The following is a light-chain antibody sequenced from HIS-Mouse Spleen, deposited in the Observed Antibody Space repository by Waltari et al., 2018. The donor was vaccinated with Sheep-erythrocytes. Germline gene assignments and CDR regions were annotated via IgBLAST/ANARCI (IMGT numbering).Light chain of an antibody. CDR3: SSYTSSSTSWV. CDR1: SSDVGGSNY. Sequence: QSALTQPASVSGSPGQSITISCTGTSSDVGGSNYVPWYQQHPVKAPNLMIYDVSNRPSGVSNRFSGSKSGNTASLTISGLQAEDEADYYCSSYTSSSTSWVFGGGTKLTVL. J-gene: IGLJ3*02. V-gene: IGLV2-14*03. CDR2: DVS.